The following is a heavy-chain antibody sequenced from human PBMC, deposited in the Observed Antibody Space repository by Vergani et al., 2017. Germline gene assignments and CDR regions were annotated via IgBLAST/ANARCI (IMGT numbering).Heavy chain of an antibody. Sequence: QVQLQESGPGLVKPSETLSLTCTVSGGSISSYYWSWIRQPPGKGLEWIGDIYYSGSTNYNPSLKSRVTISVDTSKNQFSLKLSSVTAADPAVYYCARVVSFGVVRVGWFDPWGQGTLVTVSS. CDR2: IYYSGST. CDR1: GGSISSYY. V-gene: IGHV4-59*01. CDR3: ARVVSFGVVRVGWFDP. J-gene: IGHJ5*02. D-gene: IGHD3-3*01.